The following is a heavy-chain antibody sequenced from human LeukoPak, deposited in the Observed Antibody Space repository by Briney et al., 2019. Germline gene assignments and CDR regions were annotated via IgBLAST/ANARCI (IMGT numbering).Heavy chain of an antibody. Sequence: PSETLSLTCTVSGGSISSGGYHWSWIRQPPGKGLEWIGYIYYSGSTYYNPSLKSRVTISVDRSKNQFSLKLSSVTAADTAVYYCARYIVAGPIWDWGQGTLVTVSS. D-gene: IGHD5-12*01. J-gene: IGHJ4*02. CDR3: ARYIVAGPIWD. V-gene: IGHV4-30-2*01. CDR2: IYYSGST. CDR1: GGSISSGGYH.